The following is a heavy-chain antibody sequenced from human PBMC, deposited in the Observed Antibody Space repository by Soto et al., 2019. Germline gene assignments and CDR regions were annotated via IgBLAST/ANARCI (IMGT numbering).Heavy chain of an antibody. D-gene: IGHD2-15*01. CDR1: GGAFSDYA. V-gene: IGHV1-69*12. CDR3: ASWLKGPDIGNYYYGMDV. Sequence: QVQLVQSGAEVKKPGSSVKVSCKASGGAFSDYAFSWVRQAPGQGLEWLGGIMPIFRAPDYAQKFQGRVTITADEFTRTASMEMNSLRSEDTAVYYCASWLKGPDIGNYYYGMDVGGQGTTVTVS. J-gene: IGHJ6*02. CDR2: IMPIFRAP.